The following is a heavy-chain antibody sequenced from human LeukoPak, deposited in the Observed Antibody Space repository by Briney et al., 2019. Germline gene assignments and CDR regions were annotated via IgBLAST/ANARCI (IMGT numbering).Heavy chain of an antibody. CDR2: IYYSGSA. Sequence: SETLSLTCTVPAGSISSSSYYWGWIRQPPGKGLEWIGSIYYSGSAYYNPSLKSRVTISVDTSKNQFSLKLSSVTAADTALYYCARGYGSGSHYFDYWGQGSLVTVSS. V-gene: IGHV4-39*07. CDR3: ARGYGSGSHYFDY. D-gene: IGHD3-10*01. CDR1: AGSISSSSYY. J-gene: IGHJ4*02.